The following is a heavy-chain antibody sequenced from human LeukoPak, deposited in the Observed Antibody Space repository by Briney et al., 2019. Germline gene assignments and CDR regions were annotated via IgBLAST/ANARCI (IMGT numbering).Heavy chain of an antibody. D-gene: IGHD4-23*01. CDR3: ARHIRAGGNYYFDY. Sequence: GESLKISCKGSGYSFTRYWIGWARQMPGKGLEWMGIIYPGDSDIRYSPAFQGQVTISADISTAYLQWSSLKASDTAIYYCARHIRAGGNYYFDYWGQGTLVTVSS. CDR2: IYPGDSDI. J-gene: IGHJ4*02. V-gene: IGHV5-51*01. CDR1: GYSFTRYW.